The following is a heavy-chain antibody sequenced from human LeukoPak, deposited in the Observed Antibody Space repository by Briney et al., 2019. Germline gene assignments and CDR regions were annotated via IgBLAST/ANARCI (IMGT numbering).Heavy chain of an antibody. Sequence: SETLSLTCTVSGGSISSYYWSWIRQPPGKGLEWIGYIYYSGSTNYNLSLKSRVTISVDTSKNQFSLKLSSVTAADTAVYYCARHPGSYYDYWGQGTLVTVSS. D-gene: IGHD1-26*01. CDR3: ARHPGSYYDY. CDR1: GGSISSYY. CDR2: IYYSGST. V-gene: IGHV4-59*08. J-gene: IGHJ4*02.